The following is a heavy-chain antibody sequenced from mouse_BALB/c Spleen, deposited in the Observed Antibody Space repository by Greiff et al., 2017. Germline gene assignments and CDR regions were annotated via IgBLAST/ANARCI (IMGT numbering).Heavy chain of an antibody. CDR3: ARGGSYGNYDWFAY. CDR2: IYPGNVNT. D-gene: IGHD2-1*01. J-gene: IGHJ3*01. Sequence: VQLQESGPELVKPGASVRISCKASGYTFTSYYIHWVKQRPGQGLEWIGWIYPGNVNTKYNEKFKGKATLTADKSSSTAYMQLSSLTSEDSAVYFCARGGSYGNYDWFAYWGQGTLVTVSA. CDR1: GYTFTSYY. V-gene: IGHV1S56*01.